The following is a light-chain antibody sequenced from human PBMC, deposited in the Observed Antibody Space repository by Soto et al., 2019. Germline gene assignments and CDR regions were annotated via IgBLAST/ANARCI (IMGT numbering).Light chain of an antibody. CDR1: QSVSRF. J-gene: IGKJ1*01. Sequence: DIQMTQSPSTRYASLGDRVTITCRASQSVSRFFAWCQQKPGEAPKLLIYDACALPRVVPSMFSVRGSGTICTLTSALLQNDFGTTYCRQHYSCYPEAFGQGTKVDIK. CDR2: DAC. V-gene: IGKV1-5*01. CDR3: QHYSCYPEA.